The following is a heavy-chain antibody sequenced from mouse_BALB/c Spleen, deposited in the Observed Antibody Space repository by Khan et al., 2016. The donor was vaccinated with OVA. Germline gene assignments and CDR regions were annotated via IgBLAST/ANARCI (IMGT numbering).Heavy chain of an antibody. CDR3: VRDGAYHRNDGWFAY. V-gene: IGHV1-4*01. CDR1: GYTFTSYT. D-gene: IGHD2-14*01. CDR2: INPSNGYT. Sequence: VQLQQSGAELARPGASVKMSCKASGYTFTSYTIHWIKLRPGQGLEWIGFINPSNGYTNYNQKFKDKATLTADKSSTTAYMQLSSLTSDESAVYSCVRDGAYHRNDGWFAYWGQGTLVTVSA. J-gene: IGHJ3*01.